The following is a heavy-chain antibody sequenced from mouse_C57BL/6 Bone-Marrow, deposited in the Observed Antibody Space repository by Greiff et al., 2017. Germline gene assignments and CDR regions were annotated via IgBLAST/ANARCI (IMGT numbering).Heavy chain of an antibody. J-gene: IGHJ4*01. V-gene: IGHV1-80*01. CDR3: ASYYSNSYAMDY. Sequence: SGAELVKPGASVKISCKASGYAFSSYWMNWVKQRPGKGLEWIGQIYPGDGDTNYNGKFKGKATLTADKSSSTAYMQLSSLTSEDSAVYFCASYYSNSYAMDYWGQGTSVTVSS. D-gene: IGHD2-5*01. CDR1: GYAFSSYW. CDR2: IYPGDGDT.